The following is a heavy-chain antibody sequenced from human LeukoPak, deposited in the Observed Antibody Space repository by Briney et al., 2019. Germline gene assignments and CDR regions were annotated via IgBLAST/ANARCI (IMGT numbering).Heavy chain of an antibody. CDR1: GFAFSTYW. CDR2: IKQGGSEK. J-gene: IGHJ4*02. CDR3: ARGSGWVFDY. Sequence: PGGSLRLSCAASGFAFSTYWMHWVRQAPGKGLEWVANIKQGGSEKYYVDSVKGRFTISRDNAKNSLYLQMSSLRAEDTALYYCARGSGWVFDYWGQGTLVTVSS. V-gene: IGHV3-7*01. D-gene: IGHD6-19*01.